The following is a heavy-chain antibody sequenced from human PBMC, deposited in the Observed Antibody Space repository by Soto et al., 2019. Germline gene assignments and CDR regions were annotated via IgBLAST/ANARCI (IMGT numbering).Heavy chain of an antibody. J-gene: IGHJ6*02. CDR3: AKAERDYDFWSGYSHYYYGMDV. V-gene: IGHV3-23*01. CDR1: GFTFSSYA. D-gene: IGHD3-3*01. CDR2: ISGSGGST. Sequence: GGSLRLSCAASGFTFSSYAMSWVRQAPGKGLEWVSVISGSGGSTYYADSVKGRFTISRDNSKNTLYLQMNSLRAEDTAVYYCAKAERDYDFWSGYSHYYYGMDVWGQGTTVTVSS.